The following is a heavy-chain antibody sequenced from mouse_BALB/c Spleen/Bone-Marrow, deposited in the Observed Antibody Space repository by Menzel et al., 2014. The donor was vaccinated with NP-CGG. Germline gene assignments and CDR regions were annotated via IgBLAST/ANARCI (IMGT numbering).Heavy chain of an antibody. CDR3: ARVHDYDEYFDV. CDR1: GYSITSGYY. V-gene: IGHV3-6*02. D-gene: IGHD2-4*01. CDR2: ISYDGSN. Sequence: EVQLVESGPGLVKPSQSPSLTCSVTGYSITSGYYWNWIRQFPGNKLEWMGYISYDGSNNYNPSLKNRISITRDTSKNQFFLKLSSVTTEDTATYYCARVHDYDEYFDVWGAGTTVTVSS. J-gene: IGHJ1*01.